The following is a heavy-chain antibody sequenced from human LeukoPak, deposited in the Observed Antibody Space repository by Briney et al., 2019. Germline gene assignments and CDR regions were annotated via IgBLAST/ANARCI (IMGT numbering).Heavy chain of an antibody. V-gene: IGHV4-61*02. CDR2: IYTSGST. CDR1: GGSISSGSYY. D-gene: IGHD6-19*01. CDR3: ARAKYSSGWYYFDY. Sequence: SETLSLTCTVSGGSISSGSYYWSWIRQPAGKGLEWIGRIYTSGSTNYNPSLKSRVTISLDTSKNQFSLKLSSVTAADTAVYYCARAKYSSGWYYFDYWGQGTLVTVSS. J-gene: IGHJ4*02.